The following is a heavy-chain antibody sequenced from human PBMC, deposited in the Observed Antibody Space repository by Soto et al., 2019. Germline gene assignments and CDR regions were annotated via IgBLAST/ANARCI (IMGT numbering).Heavy chain of an antibody. CDR3: ARVGDHCSGGSCYSRYFDL. D-gene: IGHD2-15*01. Sequence: QVQLVESGGGVVQPGRSLRLSCAASGFTFSSYGMHWVRQAPGKGLEWVAVIWYDGSNKYYADSVKGRFTISRDNSKNTLYLQMNSLRAEDTAVYYCARVGDHCSGGSCYSRYFDLWGRGTLVTVSS. CDR1: GFTFSSYG. CDR2: IWYDGSNK. J-gene: IGHJ2*01. V-gene: IGHV3-33*01.